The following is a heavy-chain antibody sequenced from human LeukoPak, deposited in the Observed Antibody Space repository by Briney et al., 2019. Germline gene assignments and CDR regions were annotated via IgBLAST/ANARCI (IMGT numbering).Heavy chain of an antibody. Sequence: PGGSLRLSCAASGFTFSSRWMGWVRQAPGKGLEWVANIKQDGSEKYYVDSVKGRFTVSRDNAKTSLYLQMNSLRVEDTGVYYCARTGADHNDYSLYRWFDPWGQGTLVTVSS. CDR3: ARTGADHNDYSLYRWFDP. D-gene: IGHD4-11*01. J-gene: IGHJ5*02. CDR1: GFTFSSRW. CDR2: IKQDGSEK. V-gene: IGHV3-7*01.